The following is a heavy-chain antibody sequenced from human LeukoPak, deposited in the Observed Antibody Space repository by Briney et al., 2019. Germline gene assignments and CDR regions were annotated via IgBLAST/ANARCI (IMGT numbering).Heavy chain of an antibody. V-gene: IGHV3-30*02. CDR1: GVGCSGCG. CDR3: ASYDGWGYFDS. CDR2: IRYDGSNK. D-gene: IGHD5-12*01. Sequence: AETLRLSCAATGVGCSGCGMHRFRQAPGKGLEWVAFIRYDGSNKYYADSVKGRFTISRDNSKNTLYLQVNSLRAEDTAVYYCASYDGWGYFDSWGQGTLVTVSS. J-gene: IGHJ4*02.